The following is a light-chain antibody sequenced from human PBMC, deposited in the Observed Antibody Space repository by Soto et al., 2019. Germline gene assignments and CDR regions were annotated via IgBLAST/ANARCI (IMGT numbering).Light chain of an antibody. J-gene: IGLJ3*02. CDR2: GNN. Sequence: QSVLTQPPSVSGAPGQRVTISCTGNSSNIGAGYDVHWYQQLPGTAPKLLINGNNNRPSGVPDRFSGSKSGTSASLAITGLQSEDEADYYCQSFDSSLSASVFCGGTKLTVL. CDR3: QSFDSSLSASV. V-gene: IGLV1-40*01. CDR1: SSNIGAGYD.